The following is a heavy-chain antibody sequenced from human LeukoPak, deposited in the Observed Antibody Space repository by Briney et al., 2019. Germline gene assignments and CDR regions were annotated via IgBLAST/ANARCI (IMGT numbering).Heavy chain of an antibody. Sequence: SETLSLTCTVSGVSISSYYWSWIRQPPGKGLEWIGYIYTSGSTNHNPSLKSRVTISVDTSKNQFSLKLSSVTAADTAVYYCARHVSTSESENFDYWGQGTLVTVSS. CDR2: IYTSGST. D-gene: IGHD3-10*02. CDR3: ARHVSTSESENFDY. CDR1: GVSISSYY. J-gene: IGHJ4*02. V-gene: IGHV4-4*09.